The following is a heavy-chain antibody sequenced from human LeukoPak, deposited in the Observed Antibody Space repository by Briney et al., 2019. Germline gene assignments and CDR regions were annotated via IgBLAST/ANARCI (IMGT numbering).Heavy chain of an antibody. J-gene: IGHJ4*02. D-gene: IGHD3-3*01. CDR3: ARENVGTYYDFWSGYYGGYYFDY. Sequence: GGSLRLSCAASGFTFSSYGMHWVRQAPGKGLEWVANIKQDGSEKYYVDSVKGRFTISRDNAKNSLCLQMNSLRAEDTAVYYCARENVGTYYDFWSGYYGGYYFDYWGQGTLVTVSS. V-gene: IGHV3-7*01. CDR2: IKQDGSEK. CDR1: GFTFSSYG.